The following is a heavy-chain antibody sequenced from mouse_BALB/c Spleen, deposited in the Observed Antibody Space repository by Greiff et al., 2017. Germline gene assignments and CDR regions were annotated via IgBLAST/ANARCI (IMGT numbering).Heavy chain of an antibody. J-gene: IGHJ4*01. V-gene: IGHV5-4*02. Sequence: EVKVVESGGGLVKPGGSLKLSCAASGFTFSDYYMYWVRQTPEKRLEWVATISDGGSYTYYPDSVKGRFTISRDNAKNNLYLQMSSLKSEDTAMYYCARAPITTVVARNYAMDYWGQGTSVTVSS. D-gene: IGHD1-1*01. CDR3: ARAPITTVVARNYAMDY. CDR1: GFTFSDYY. CDR2: ISDGGSYT.